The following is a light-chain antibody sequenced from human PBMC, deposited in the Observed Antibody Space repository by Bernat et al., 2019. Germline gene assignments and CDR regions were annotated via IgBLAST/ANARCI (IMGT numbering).Light chain of an antibody. CDR1: QDIRND. CDR2: AAS. J-gene: IGKJ1*01. Sequence: DIQMTQSPSSLSASVGARVTITCRASQDIRNDVGWYQQKPGKAPKRLIYAASSLQSGVPSRFSGSGSGTEFTLTISSLQPEDFATYYCLQHNSYPWTFGQGTKVEIK. V-gene: IGKV1-17*01. CDR3: LQHNSYPWT.